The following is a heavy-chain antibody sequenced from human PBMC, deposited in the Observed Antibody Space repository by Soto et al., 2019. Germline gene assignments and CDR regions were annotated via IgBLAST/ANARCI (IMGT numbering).Heavy chain of an antibody. CDR2: IGTAGDT. Sequence: EVQLVESGGGLVQPGGSLRLSCAASGFTFSSYDMHWVRQATGKGLEWVSAIGTAGDTDYPGSVKGRFTISREKSKNALYLQMNSLSAGDTAVYYCARAPYGSGSPIAPYYFDYWGQGTLVTVSS. D-gene: IGHD3-10*01. CDR3: ARAPYGSGSPIAPYYFDY. CDR1: GFTFSSYD. V-gene: IGHV3-13*01. J-gene: IGHJ4*02.